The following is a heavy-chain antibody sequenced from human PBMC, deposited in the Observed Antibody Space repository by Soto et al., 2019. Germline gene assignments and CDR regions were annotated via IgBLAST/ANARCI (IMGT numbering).Heavy chain of an antibody. D-gene: IGHD4-4*01. V-gene: IGHV3-23*01. CDR2: ISGSGGST. J-gene: IGHJ6*02. Sequence: EVQLLESGGGLVQPGGSLRLSCAASGFTFSSYAMSWVRQAPGKGLEWVSAISGSGGSTYYADSVKGRFTISRDNSKNTLYLKMNSLRAEDTAVYYCAKSILPFKLQGMDVWGQGTTVTVSS. CDR1: GFTFSSYA. CDR3: AKSILPFKLQGMDV.